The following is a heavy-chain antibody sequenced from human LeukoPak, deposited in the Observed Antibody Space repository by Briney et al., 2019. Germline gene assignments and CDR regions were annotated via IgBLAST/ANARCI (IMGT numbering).Heavy chain of an antibody. J-gene: IGHJ5*02. CDR3: ARDRRIAAAGTPWFDP. Sequence: GGSLRLSCAASGFTFNNYAMSWVRQAPGKGLEWVSAISGSGGTTYYADSVKGRFTISRDNAKNSLYLQMNSLRAEDTAVYYCARDRRIAAAGTPWFDPWGQGTLVTVSS. V-gene: IGHV3-23*01. D-gene: IGHD6-13*01. CDR2: ISGSGGTT. CDR1: GFTFNNYA.